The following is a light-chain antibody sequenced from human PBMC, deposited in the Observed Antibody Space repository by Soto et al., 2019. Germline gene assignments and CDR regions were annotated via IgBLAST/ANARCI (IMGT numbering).Light chain of an antibody. CDR3: QQYNNWQGT. V-gene: IGKV3-15*01. CDR2: GAS. J-gene: IGKJ5*01. Sequence: EIVMTQSPATLSVSPGERATLSCRASQSVSSNLAWYQQKPGQAPRLLIYGASTRATGIPARFSGSGSGTEFTLTISSLQSEDFAVYYCQQYNNWQGTFGQGTRLEMK. CDR1: QSVSSN.